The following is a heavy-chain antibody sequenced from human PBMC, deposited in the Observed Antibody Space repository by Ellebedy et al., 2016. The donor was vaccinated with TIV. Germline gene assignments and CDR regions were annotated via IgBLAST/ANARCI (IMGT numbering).Heavy chain of an antibody. CDR1: GGSIISDHYY. V-gene: IGHV4-39*01. D-gene: IGHD5-24*01. CDR3: ARQEDNYFLY. CDR2: ISYTGNT. J-gene: IGHJ4*02. Sequence: SETLSLTCTVSGGSIISDHYYRGWIRQPPGQGLEWFGIISYTGNTYYNPSLRSRVTISIDTSRNQISLKLSSVTAADTSVYYCARQEDNYFLYWGQGTLVTVSS.